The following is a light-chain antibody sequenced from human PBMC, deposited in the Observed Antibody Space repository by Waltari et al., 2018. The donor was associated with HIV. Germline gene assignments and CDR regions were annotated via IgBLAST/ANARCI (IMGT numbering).Light chain of an antibody. CDR2: DVS. Sequence: QSALTQPASVSGSPGQSITISCTGTSSAVGGYTYVSWYQQHPGKAPKLMIYDVSNRPSGVSNRFSGSKSGNTASLTISGLQAEDEADYYCSSYTSSSTPVVFGGGTKLTVL. CDR3: SSYTSSSTPVV. CDR1: SSAVGGYTY. J-gene: IGLJ2*01. V-gene: IGLV2-14*01.